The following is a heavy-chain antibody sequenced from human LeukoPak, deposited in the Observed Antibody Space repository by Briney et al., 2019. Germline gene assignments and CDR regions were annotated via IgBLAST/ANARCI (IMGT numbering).Heavy chain of an antibody. D-gene: IGHD3-10*01. CDR3: ARTLLLWFGGPLDY. CDR2: IIPIFGTA. J-gene: IGHJ4*02. V-gene: IGHV1-69*13. Sequence: ASVKVSCKASGGTFSSYAISWVRQAPGQGLEWMGGIIPIFGTANYAQKFQGRVTITADESTSTAYMELSSLRSEDTAVYYCARTLLLWFGGPLDYWGQGTLVTVSS. CDR1: GGTFSSYA.